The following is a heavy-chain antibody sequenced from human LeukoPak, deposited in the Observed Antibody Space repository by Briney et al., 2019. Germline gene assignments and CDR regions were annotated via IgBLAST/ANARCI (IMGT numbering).Heavy chain of an antibody. CDR3: ARGMVRGQNYYYYYYMDV. V-gene: IGHV1-69*13. Sequence: GASVKVSCKASGGTFSSYAISWVRQAPGQGLEWMGGIIPIFGTANYAQEFQGRVTITAVESTSTAYLELSSLRSEDTAVYYCARGMVRGQNYYYYYYMDVWGKGTTVTISS. CDR2: IIPIFGTA. J-gene: IGHJ6*03. D-gene: IGHD3-10*01. CDR1: GGTFSSYA.